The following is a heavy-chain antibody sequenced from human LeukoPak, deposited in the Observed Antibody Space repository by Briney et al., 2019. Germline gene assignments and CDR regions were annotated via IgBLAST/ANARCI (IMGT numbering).Heavy chain of an antibody. D-gene: IGHD5-12*01. CDR3: ARRKIHSGYDWVFDH. CDR1: GYTFTSYD. Sequence: GASVKVSCKASGYTFTSYDINWVRQATGQGLEWMGWMNPNSGNTGYAQKFQGRVTMTRNTSISTAYMELSSLRSEDTAVYYCARRKIHSGYDWVFDHWGQGTLVTVSS. V-gene: IGHV1-8*01. CDR2: MNPNSGNT. J-gene: IGHJ4*02.